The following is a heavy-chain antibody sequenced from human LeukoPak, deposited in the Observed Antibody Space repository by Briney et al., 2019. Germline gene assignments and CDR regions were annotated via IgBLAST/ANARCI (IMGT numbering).Heavy chain of an antibody. J-gene: IGHJ4*02. V-gene: IGHV1-46*03. Sequence: GASVKVSCKASGYTLTSYYMHWVRQAPGQGLAWMGIINPSGGSTSYAQKFQGRVTMTRDTSTSTVYMELSSLRSEDTAVYYCAKDYYGSGSYFDYWGQGTLVTVSS. CDR2: INPSGGST. CDR3: AKDYYGSGSYFDY. D-gene: IGHD3-10*01. CDR1: GYTLTSYY.